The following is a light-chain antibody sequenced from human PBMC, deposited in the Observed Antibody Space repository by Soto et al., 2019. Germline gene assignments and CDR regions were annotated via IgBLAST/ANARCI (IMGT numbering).Light chain of an antibody. J-gene: IGLJ1*01. CDR2: MVS. CDR1: SSDVGNYNY. CDR3: DSYTSSRAYV. V-gene: IGLV2-14*01. Sequence: QSVLTQPASVSGSPGQSITISCTGTSSDVGNYNYVSWYQQYPGRVPKLLIYMVSNRPSGVSNRFSGSKSGNTASLTISGLQAEDEADYYCDSYTSSRAYVFGIGTKVTVL.